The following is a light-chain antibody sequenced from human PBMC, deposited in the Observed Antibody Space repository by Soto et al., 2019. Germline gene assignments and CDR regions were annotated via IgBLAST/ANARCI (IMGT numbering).Light chain of an antibody. CDR2: GAS. V-gene: IGKV3-15*01. J-gene: IGKJ1*01. CDR3: QQYNNWPRT. Sequence: EIVMTESPATLPVSSGERAPFSRRASQSVSTNLAWYQQKPGQAPRTIIYGASTRATGIPARFSGSGAGTEFTLTISSLKSEDFAVYYCQQYNNWPRTFGQGTKVDIK. CDR1: QSVSTN.